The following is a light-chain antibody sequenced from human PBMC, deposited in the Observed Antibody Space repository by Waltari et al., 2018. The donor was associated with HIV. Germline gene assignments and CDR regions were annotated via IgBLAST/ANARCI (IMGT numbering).Light chain of an antibody. J-gene: IGKJ1*01. CDR3: QQYGSSPRT. V-gene: IGKV3-20*01. CDR1: QSVSSSY. CDR2: AAS. Sequence: IASMQYPGTLSLFQRERHPLTCRASQSVSSSYLAWYQQKPGQAPRLLIYAASSRATGIPDRFSGSGSGTDFTLTISRLEPGDIAVYYCQQYGSSPRTFGQGTKVEVK.